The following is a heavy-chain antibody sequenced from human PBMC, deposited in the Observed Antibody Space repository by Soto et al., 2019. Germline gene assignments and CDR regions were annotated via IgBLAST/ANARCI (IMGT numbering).Heavy chain of an antibody. D-gene: IGHD1-26*01. V-gene: IGHV3-23*01. CDR1: GFTFSSYA. Sequence: LRLSCAASGFTFSSYAMSWVRQAPGKGLEWVSVISGSGGSTYYPDSVKGRFTISRDNSKNTLYLQMNSLRAEDTAVYYCAKADSGNYYSYYYYGMDVWGQGTTVTVS. CDR3: AKADSGNYYSYYYYGMDV. J-gene: IGHJ6*02. CDR2: ISGSGGST.